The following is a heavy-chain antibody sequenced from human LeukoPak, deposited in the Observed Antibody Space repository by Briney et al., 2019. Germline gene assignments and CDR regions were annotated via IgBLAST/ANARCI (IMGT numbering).Heavy chain of an antibody. CDR3: ARDQKWLRDTDYYYYYGMDV. D-gene: IGHD5-12*01. V-gene: IGHV6-1*01. CDR1: GDSVSSKSAA. Sequence: SQTLSLTCAISGDSVSSKSAAWNWIRQSPSRGLEWLGRTYYRSKWYNDYAVSVKSRITINPDTSKNQFSLQLNSVTPEDTAVYYCARDQKWLRDTDYYYYYGMDVWGQGTTVTVSS. CDR2: TYYRSKWYN. J-gene: IGHJ6*02.